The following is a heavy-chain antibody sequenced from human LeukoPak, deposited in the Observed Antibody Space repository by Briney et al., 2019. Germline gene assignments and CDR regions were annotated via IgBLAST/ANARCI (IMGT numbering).Heavy chain of an antibody. CDR1: GYTFTGYY. D-gene: IGHD3-3*01. CDR2: INPNSGGT. J-gene: IGHJ4*02. Sequence: GASVKVSCKASGYTFTGYYMHWVRQAPGQGLEWMGWINPNSGGTNYAQRFQGRVTITRDTSASTAYMEVRSLRSEDMAVYYCARGVGGVDYDFWSGHQHYLDYWGQGTLVTVSS. V-gene: IGHV1-2*02. CDR3: ARGVGGVDYDFWSGHQHYLDY.